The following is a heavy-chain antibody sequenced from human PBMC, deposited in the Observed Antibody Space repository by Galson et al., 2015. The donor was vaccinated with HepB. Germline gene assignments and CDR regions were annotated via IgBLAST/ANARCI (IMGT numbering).Heavy chain of an antibody. CDR3: ARVKYYDSSGYLL. Sequence: SLRLSCAASGFTFSSYNMNWVRQTQGKGLEWVSSISSSSSYIYYADSVKGRFTISRDNAKNSLYLQMNSLRAEDTAVYYCARVKYYDSSGYLLWGQGTLVTVSS. V-gene: IGHV3-21*01. CDR1: GFTFSSYN. CDR2: ISSSSSYI. D-gene: IGHD3-22*01. J-gene: IGHJ4*02.